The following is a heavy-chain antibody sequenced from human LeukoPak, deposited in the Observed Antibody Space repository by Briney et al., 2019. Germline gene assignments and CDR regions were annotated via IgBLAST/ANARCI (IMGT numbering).Heavy chain of an antibody. D-gene: IGHD4-17*01. CDR2: IWYDGSNK. V-gene: IGHV3-33*01. Sequence: GGSLRLSCAASGFTFSSYGMHWVRQAPGKGLEWVAVIWYDGSNKHYADSVKGRFTISRDNSKNTLYLQMNSLRAEDTAVYYCARESILDYRDYVRPLDAFDIWGQGTMVTVSS. J-gene: IGHJ3*02. CDR1: GFTFSSYG. CDR3: ARESILDYRDYVRPLDAFDI.